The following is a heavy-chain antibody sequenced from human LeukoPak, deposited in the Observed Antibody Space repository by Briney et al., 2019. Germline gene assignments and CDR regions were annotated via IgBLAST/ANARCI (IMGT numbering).Heavy chain of an antibody. Sequence: GGSLRLSCAASGFTVSSNYMSWVRQAPGKGLEWVSVIYSGGSTYYADSVKGRFTISRDNSKNTLYLQMNSLRAEDTAVYYCARDRRFVTAPALGMDVWGQGTTVTVSS. CDR3: ARDRRFVTAPALGMDV. D-gene: IGHD2-21*02. CDR1: GFTVSSNY. J-gene: IGHJ6*02. CDR2: IYSGGST. V-gene: IGHV3-66*01.